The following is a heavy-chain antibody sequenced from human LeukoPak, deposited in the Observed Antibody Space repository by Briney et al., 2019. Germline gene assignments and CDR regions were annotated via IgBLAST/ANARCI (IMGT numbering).Heavy chain of an antibody. D-gene: IGHD2-2*01. CDR3: ARRRVPAVLAWFDP. CDR2: IYYSGST. Sequence: SETLSLTCTVSGGSISSSSYYWGWIRQPPGKGLEWIGSIYYSGSTYYNPSLKSRVTISVDTSKNQFSLKLSSVTAADTAVHYCARRRVPAVLAWFDPWGQGTLVTVSS. V-gene: IGHV4-39*01. CDR1: GGSISSSSYY. J-gene: IGHJ5*02.